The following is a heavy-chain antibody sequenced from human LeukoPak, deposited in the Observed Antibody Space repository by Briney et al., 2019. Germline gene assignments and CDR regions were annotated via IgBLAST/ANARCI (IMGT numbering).Heavy chain of an antibody. Sequence: SETLSLTCTVSGGSVSSGSYYWSWIRQPPGKGLEWIGYIYYSGSTNYNPSLKNRVTISVDTSRNQFSLKLSSVTAADTAVYYCARDWNWFDPWGQGTLVTVSS. CDR1: GGSVSSGSYY. J-gene: IGHJ5*02. CDR3: ARDWNWFDP. V-gene: IGHV4-61*01. CDR2: IYYSGST.